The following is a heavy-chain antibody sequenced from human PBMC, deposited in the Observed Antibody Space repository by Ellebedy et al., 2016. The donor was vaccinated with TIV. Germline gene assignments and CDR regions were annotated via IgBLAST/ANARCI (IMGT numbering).Heavy chain of an antibody. CDR1: GGSFSGYY. V-gene: IGHV4-34*01. CDR3: ARGNKNPRYCSGGSCYSRLGYYYYGMDV. D-gene: IGHD2-15*01. CDR2: INHSGST. J-gene: IGHJ6*02. Sequence: MPSETLSLTCAVYGGSFSGYYWSWIRQPPGKGLEWIGEINHSGSTNYNPSLKSRVTISVDTSKNQFSLKLSSVTAADTAVYYCARGNKNPRYCSGGSCYSRLGYYYYGMDVWGQGTTVTVSS.